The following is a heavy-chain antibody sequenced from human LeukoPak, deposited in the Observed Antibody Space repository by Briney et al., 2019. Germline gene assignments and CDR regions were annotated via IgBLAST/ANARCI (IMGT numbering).Heavy chain of an antibody. CDR3: ARDSLRYFDWLLPFDY. CDR1: GFTFSSYW. J-gene: IGHJ4*02. D-gene: IGHD3-9*01. V-gene: IGHV3-74*01. Sequence: GGSLRLSCAASGFTFSSYWMHWVRQAPGKGLVWVSRISSDGSSTSYADSVKGRFTISRDNAKNTLYLQMNSLRAEDTAVYYCARDSLRYFDWLLPFDYWGQGTLVTVSS. CDR2: ISSDGSST.